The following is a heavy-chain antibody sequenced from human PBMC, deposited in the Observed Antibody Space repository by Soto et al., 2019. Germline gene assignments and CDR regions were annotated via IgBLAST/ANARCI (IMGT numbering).Heavy chain of an antibody. CDR3: ARDGGSADIDFDY. CDR2: ISGDGSET. V-gene: IGHV3-74*01. D-gene: IGHD3-3*01. J-gene: IGHJ4*02. Sequence: GGSLRLSCTGSGFTFNSLSLHWVRQGPDKGLVWVSCISGDGSETTYADSVKGRFTLSRDIAKNTVYLQMNSLRVDDTAMYYCARDGGSADIDFDYWGQGALVTVSS. CDR1: GFTFNSLS.